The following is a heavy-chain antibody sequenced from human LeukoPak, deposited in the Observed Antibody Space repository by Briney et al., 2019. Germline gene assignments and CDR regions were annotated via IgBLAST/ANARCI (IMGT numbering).Heavy chain of an antibody. CDR2: ISYSGST. V-gene: IGHV4-59*01. Sequence: SETLSLTCTVSGDSISSYHWRWIRQPPGKGLEWIGYISYSGSTNYNPSLKSRVTISIDTSKNQFSLKLSSVTAADTAVYYCARVGRGDYVWGSYSFDYWGQGTLVTVSS. CDR3: ARVGRGDYVWGSYSFDY. CDR1: GDSISSYH. J-gene: IGHJ4*02. D-gene: IGHD3-16*01.